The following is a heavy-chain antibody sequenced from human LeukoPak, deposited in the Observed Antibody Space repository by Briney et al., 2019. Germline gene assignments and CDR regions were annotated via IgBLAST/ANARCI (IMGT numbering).Heavy chain of an antibody. CDR1: GGSISSSNYY. Sequence: SETLSLTCTISGGSISSSNYYWGWTRQPPGKGLEWFGSISYSGGTAYNPSLRSRVTISIDTSKNQFSLKLNSVTAADMAVYYCAREVEYYDSSGYRPHAFDIWGQGTVVTVSS. V-gene: IGHV4-39*02. CDR2: ISYSGGT. CDR3: AREVEYYDSSGYRPHAFDI. D-gene: IGHD3-22*01. J-gene: IGHJ3*02.